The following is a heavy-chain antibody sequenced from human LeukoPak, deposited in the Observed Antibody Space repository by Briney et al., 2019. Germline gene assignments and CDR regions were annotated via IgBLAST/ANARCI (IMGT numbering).Heavy chain of an antibody. CDR3: ARPTTIFGVVHPGY. Sequence: SETLSLTCTVSGGSISSSSYYWGWIRQPPGKGLEWIGSIYYSGSTYYNPSLKSRVTISVDTSKNQFSLKLSSVTAADTAVYYCARPTTIFGVVHPGYWGQGTLVTVSS. CDR2: IYYSGST. D-gene: IGHD3-3*01. J-gene: IGHJ4*02. V-gene: IGHV4-39*01. CDR1: GGSISSSSYY.